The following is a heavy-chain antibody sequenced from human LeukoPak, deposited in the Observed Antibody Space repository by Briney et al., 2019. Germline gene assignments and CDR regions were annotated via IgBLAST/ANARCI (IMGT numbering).Heavy chain of an antibody. CDR1: GYKLTSHG. CDR3: ARAVLGGPTVYYNYYHMDV. CDR2: IGPYNRNT. D-gene: IGHD1-26*01. V-gene: IGHV1-18*01. J-gene: IGHJ6*03. Sequence: ASVKVSCKSSGYKLTSHGISWVRQAPGQGLEWMGWIGPYNRNTKYAQKFQGRVTVTTDTSTSTAYMELRSLRSDDTAVYFCARAVLGGPTVYYNYYHMDVWGKGTTVTVSS.